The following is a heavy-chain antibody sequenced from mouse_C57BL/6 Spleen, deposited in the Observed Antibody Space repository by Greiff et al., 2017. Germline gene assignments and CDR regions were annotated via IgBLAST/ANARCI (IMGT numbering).Heavy chain of an antibody. V-gene: IGHV1-64*01. J-gene: IGHJ4*01. D-gene: IGHD1-1*01. CDR3: ARDLRRHAMDY. CDR1: GYTFTSYW. Sequence: QVQLQQPGAELVKPGASVKLSCKASGYTFTSYWMHWVKQRPGQGLEWIGMIHPNSGSTNYNEKFKSKATLTVDKSSSTAYMQLSSLTSEDSAVYYCARDLRRHAMDYWGQGTSVTVSS. CDR2: IHPNSGST.